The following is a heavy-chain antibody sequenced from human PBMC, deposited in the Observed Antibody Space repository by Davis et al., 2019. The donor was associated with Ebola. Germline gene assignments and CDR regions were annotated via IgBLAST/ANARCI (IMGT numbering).Heavy chain of an antibody. Sequence: MPSETLSLTCSLSGGAISTYYWSWIRQPPGKGLEWIGYIYYSGSTNYNPSLKSRVTISVDTSKNQFSLKLSSVTAADTAVYYCAGFGAFDIWGQGTMVTVSS. CDR2: IYYSGST. D-gene: IGHD3-16*01. V-gene: IGHV4-59*01. J-gene: IGHJ3*02. CDR3: AGFGAFDI. CDR1: GGAISTYY.